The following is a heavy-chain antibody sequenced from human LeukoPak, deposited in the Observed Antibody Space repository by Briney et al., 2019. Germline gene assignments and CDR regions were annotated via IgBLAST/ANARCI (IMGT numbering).Heavy chain of an antibody. D-gene: IGHD2-21*02. Sequence: GGSLRLSCTASGFPFSTYSMNWVRQAPGRGLEWNSYISSSTKTIYYTDSVRGRFTISRDNGKTSLFLQMTNLRDDDTAVYYCARDRYGDSVALDFWYFDLWGRGTLVTVSS. J-gene: IGHJ2*01. CDR1: GFPFSTYS. CDR2: ISSSTKTI. CDR3: ARDRYGDSVALDFWYFDL. V-gene: IGHV3-48*02.